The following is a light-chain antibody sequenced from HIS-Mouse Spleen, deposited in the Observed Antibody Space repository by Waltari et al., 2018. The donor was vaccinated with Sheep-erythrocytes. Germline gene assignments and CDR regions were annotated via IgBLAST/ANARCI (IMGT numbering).Light chain of an antibody. Sequence: QSALTQPASVSGSPGQSITISCTGTSSDVGSYNLVSWYQQHPGKAPILLIYEGSKRPSGVSNRFSGSKSGNTASLTISGLQAEDEADYYCCSYAGSSTPWVFGGGTKLTVL. J-gene: IGLJ3*02. CDR2: EGS. CDR3: CSYAGSSTPWV. CDR1: SSDVGSYNL. V-gene: IGLV2-23*01.